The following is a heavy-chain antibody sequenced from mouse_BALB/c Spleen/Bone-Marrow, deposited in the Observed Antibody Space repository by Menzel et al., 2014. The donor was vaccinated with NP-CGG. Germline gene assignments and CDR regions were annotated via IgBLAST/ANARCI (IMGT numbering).Heavy chain of an antibody. J-gene: IGHJ2*01. CDR1: GYTFTNYD. V-gene: IGHV1-77*01. CDR3: ARSNSISTATDY. CDR2: ILPGNGST. D-gene: IGHD1-2*01. Sequence: QVQLQQSGAELVKPGASVKLSCKASGYTFTNYDINWVRQRPEQGLEWIGWILPGNGSTNYNEKFKGKATLTTDKSFSTAYMQLSRLTSEDSAVYFCARSNSISTATDYWGQGTTLTVSS.